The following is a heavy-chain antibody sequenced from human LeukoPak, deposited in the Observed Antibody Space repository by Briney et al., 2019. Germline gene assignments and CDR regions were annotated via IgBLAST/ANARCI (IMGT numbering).Heavy chain of an antibody. V-gene: IGHV3-30*04. J-gene: IGHJ4*02. CDR1: GFTFSSYA. Sequence: GGSLRLSCAASGFTFSSYAMHWLRQAPGKGLEWVAVISYDGNYKYYADSVKRRFTISRDNSKNTLFLQMNSLRAEDTAVYYCAKVIYDYVWGSYSYSPPNLSFDYWGQGTLVTVSS. CDR3: AKVIYDYVWGSYSYSPPNLSFDY. D-gene: IGHD3-16*02. CDR2: ISYDGNYK.